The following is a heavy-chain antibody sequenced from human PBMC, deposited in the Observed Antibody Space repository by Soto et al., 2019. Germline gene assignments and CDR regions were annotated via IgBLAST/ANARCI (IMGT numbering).Heavy chain of an antibody. CDR1: GFTFSNAW. V-gene: IGHV3-15*01. D-gene: IGHD2-21*01. Sequence: EVELVESGGGLVKPGGSLRLSCSTSGFTFSNAWMIWVRQAPGKGLEWISRIKSVSDGGATDYAAAVKGRFSVSRDDSQNTVYLQINSPKTEDTAGYYCSTSRYGGDYPPLLRYWGKGTLVIVSS. CDR2: IKSVSDGGAT. J-gene: IGHJ4*02. CDR3: STSRYGGDYPPLLRY.